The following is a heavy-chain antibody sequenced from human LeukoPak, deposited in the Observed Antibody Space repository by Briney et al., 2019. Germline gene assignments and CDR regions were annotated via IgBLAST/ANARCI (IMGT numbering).Heavy chain of an antibody. D-gene: IGHD3-3*01. J-gene: IGHJ4*02. CDR1: GFTFSSYW. CDR2: IKQDGSEK. V-gene: IGHV3-7*01. Sequence: GGSLRLSCAASGFTFSSYWMSWVRQAPGKGLEWVANIKQDGSEKYYVDSVKGRFTISRDNAKNSLYLQMNSLRAEDTAVYYCARANDFWSGYFEHWGQGTLVTVSS. CDR3: ARANDFWSGYFEH.